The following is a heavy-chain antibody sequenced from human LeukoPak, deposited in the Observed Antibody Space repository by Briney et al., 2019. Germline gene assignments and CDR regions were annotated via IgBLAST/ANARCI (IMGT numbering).Heavy chain of an antibody. J-gene: IGHJ3*02. Sequence: SGGSLRLSCAASGLSLSTYWMSWVRQAPGKGLEWGVNIKPDGSDKYYVDSVEGTFTISRDNAKNSLSLQMNSLKTEDTALYYCTTATWGVRYAFDIWGQGTMVTVSS. D-gene: IGHD3-10*01. V-gene: IGHV3-7*03. CDR3: TTATWGVRYAFDI. CDR2: IKPDGSDK. CDR1: GLSLSTYW.